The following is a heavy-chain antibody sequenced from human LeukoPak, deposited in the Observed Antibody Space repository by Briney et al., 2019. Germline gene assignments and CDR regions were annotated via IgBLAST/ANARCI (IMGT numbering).Heavy chain of an antibody. CDR3: ARGRIQQWSENWFDP. CDR1: GFTFSTYT. J-gene: IGHJ5*02. Sequence: TGRSPRLSCAASGFTFSTYTMHWVRQAPGKGLEWVALTSYDGTNKYYADSVKGRFTISRDNSKSTLYLQMNSLRAEDTAVYYCARGRIQQWSENWFDPWGQGTLVTVSS. CDR2: TSYDGTNK. V-gene: IGHV3-30*04. D-gene: IGHD5-18*01.